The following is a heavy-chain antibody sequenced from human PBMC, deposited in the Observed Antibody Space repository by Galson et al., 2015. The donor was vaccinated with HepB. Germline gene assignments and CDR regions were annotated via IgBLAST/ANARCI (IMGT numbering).Heavy chain of an antibody. CDR2: IIPILGIA. Sequence: SVKVSCKASGGTFSSYTISWVRQAPGQGLEWMGRIIPILGIANYAQKFQGRVTITADKSTSTAYMELSSLRSEDTAVYYCARDRGGYGDYDTHFDYWGQGTLVTVSS. CDR1: GGTFSSYT. V-gene: IGHV1-69*04. J-gene: IGHJ4*02. D-gene: IGHD4-17*01. CDR3: ARDRGGYGDYDTHFDY.